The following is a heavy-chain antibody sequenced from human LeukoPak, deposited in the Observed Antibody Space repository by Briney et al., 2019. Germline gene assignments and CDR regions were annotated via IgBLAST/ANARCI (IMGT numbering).Heavy chain of an antibody. CDR3: ATLPYYYDSSGSYYFDY. V-gene: IGHV3-30*02. Sequence: GGSLRLSCAASGFTVTSNYMTWVRQAPGKGLEWVAFIRYDGSNKYYADSVKGRFTISRDNSKNTLYLQMNSLRVEDTAVYYCATLPYYYDSSGSYYFDYWGQGTLVTVSS. J-gene: IGHJ4*02. CDR2: IRYDGSNK. CDR1: GFTVTSNY. D-gene: IGHD3-22*01.